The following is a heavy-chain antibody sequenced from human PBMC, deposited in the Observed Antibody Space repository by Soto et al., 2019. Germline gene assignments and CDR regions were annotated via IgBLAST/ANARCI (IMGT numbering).Heavy chain of an antibody. J-gene: IGHJ4*02. Sequence: PSETLSLTCTVSGASISSGDYFWSWIRQSPGKGLEWIGYIYDSGSSYYNPSLKSRVTMSVDTSKNQFSLKLRSVTAADTAVYYCAREQGYIAGSKSFDYWGQGTLVTVSS. CDR3: AREQGYIAGSKSFDY. V-gene: IGHV4-30-4*01. CDR2: IYDSGSS. D-gene: IGHD3-10*01. CDR1: GASISSGDYF.